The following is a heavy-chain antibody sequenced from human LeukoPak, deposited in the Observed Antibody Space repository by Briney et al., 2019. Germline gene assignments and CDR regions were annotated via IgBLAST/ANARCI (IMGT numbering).Heavy chain of an antibody. J-gene: IGHJ4*02. CDR3: ARGGYQLLRMTTVTTPFDY. CDR2: IYHSGST. D-gene: IGHD4-11*01. Sequence: PSQTLSLTCAVSGGSISSGGYSWSWIRQPPGTGLEWIGYIYHSGSTYYNPSLKSRVTISVDRSKNQFSLKLSSVTAADTAVYYCARGGYQLLRMTTVTTPFDYWGQGTLVTVSS. CDR1: GGSISSGGYS. V-gene: IGHV4-30-2*01.